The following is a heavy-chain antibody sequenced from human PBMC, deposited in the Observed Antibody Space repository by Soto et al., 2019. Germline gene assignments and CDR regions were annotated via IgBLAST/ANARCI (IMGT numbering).Heavy chain of an antibody. V-gene: IGHV4-30-2*01. D-gene: IGHD3-3*01. CDR3: ARGYYDFWSGYDTNWFDP. Sequence: SETLSLTCAVSGGSISSGGYSWSWIRQPPGKGLEWIGYIYHSGSTYYNPSLKSRVTISVDRSKNQFSLKLSSVTAADTAVYYCARGYYDFWSGYDTNWFDPWGQGTLVTVSS. CDR1: GGSISSGGYS. CDR2: IYHSGST. J-gene: IGHJ5*02.